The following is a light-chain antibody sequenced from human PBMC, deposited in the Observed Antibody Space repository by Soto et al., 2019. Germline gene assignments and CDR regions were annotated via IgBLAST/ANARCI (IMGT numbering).Light chain of an antibody. Sequence: QSALTQTACVFVSPAQSITISCTGISGDVSTSNFVSWYQHQPGKGPRIILDEVTHRPSGISNRFSGSKSGVTATLTISGLQAEDEADYYSTSFRRGPLYVFGTRTKVSVL. V-gene: IGLV2-14*01. CDR2: EVT. CDR1: SGDVSTSNF. J-gene: IGLJ1*01. CDR3: TSFRRGPLYV.